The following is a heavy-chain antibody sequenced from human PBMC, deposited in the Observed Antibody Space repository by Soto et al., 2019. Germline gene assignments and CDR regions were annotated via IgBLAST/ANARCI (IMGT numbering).Heavy chain of an antibody. D-gene: IGHD3-22*01. J-gene: IGHJ6*02. Sequence: SETLSLTCTASGGSISSYYWSWIRQPPGKGLEWIGYIYYSGSTNYNPSLKSRVTISVDTSKNQFSLKLSSVTAADTAVYYCARDQRDYYDSSGYLPVDYYYYGMDVWGQGTTVTVSS. CDR3: ARDQRDYYDSSGYLPVDYYYYGMDV. CDR2: IYYSGST. CDR1: GGSISSYY. V-gene: IGHV4-59*01.